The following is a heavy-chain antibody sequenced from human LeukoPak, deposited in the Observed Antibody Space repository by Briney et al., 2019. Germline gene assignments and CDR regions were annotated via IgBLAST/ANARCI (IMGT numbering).Heavy chain of an antibody. CDR2: INHSGST. CDR1: GGSFSGYY. Sequence: SETLSLTCAVYGGSFSGYYWSWIRQPPGKGLEWIGEINHSGSTNYNPSLKSRVTISVDTSKNQFSLKLSSVTAADTAVYYCARGSLRYFDWLFDYWGQGTLVTVSS. D-gene: IGHD3-9*01. CDR3: ARGSLRYFDWLFDY. V-gene: IGHV4-34*01. J-gene: IGHJ4*02.